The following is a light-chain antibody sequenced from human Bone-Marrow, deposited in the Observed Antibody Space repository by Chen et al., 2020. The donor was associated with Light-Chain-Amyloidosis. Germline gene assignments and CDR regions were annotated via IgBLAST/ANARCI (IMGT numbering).Light chain of an antibody. CDR1: QSVLSTSNNKNY. J-gene: IGKJ4*01. Sequence: DIVMTQSPDSLAVSLGERATINCKSTQSVLSTSNNKNYIAWYQQKPGQPPKLLVSCASMRESGVPDRLSGSGSGTDFTLTISSLQAEDVAVYYCQQYLSAPLTFGGGTKVEIK. CDR3: QQYLSAPLT. V-gene: IGKV4-1*01. CDR2: CAS.